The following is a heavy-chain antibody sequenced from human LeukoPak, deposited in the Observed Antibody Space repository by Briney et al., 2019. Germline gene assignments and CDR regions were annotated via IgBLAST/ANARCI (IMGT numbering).Heavy chain of an antibody. CDR2: ISSTSSTI. J-gene: IGHJ4*02. Sequence: GGSLHLSWPGSGFNLNIHALRWVRHATGKGLEWVSYISSTSSTIYYADSVKGRFTISRDNAKNSLYLQMNSLRDEDTAVYYCARERAPGDYWGQGTLVTVSS. CDR1: GFNLNIHA. CDR3: ARERAPGDY. V-gene: IGHV3-48*02.